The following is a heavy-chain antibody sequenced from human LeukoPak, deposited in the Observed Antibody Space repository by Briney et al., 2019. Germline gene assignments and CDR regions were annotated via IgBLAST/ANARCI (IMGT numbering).Heavy chain of an antibody. V-gene: IGHV3-30*03. CDR2: ISYDGSNK. D-gene: IGHD3-3*01. CDR3: ARESGWGLPHAFDF. CDR1: GFTFSNYG. J-gene: IGHJ3*01. Sequence: PGGSLRLSCAASGFTFSNYGMHWVRQAPGKGLEWVAVISYDGSNKYYADSVKGRFTISRDNSKNTLYLQMNILRAEDTAVYYCARESGWGLPHAFDFWGQGTMVTVSS.